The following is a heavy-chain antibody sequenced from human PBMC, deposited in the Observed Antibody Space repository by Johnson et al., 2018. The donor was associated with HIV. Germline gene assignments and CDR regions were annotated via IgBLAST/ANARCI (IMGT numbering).Heavy chain of an antibody. CDR1: GFTVTNYH. J-gene: IGHJ3*02. CDR2: ISGSGGGT. Sequence: VQLVESGGGLIQPGGSLRLSCAASGFTVTNYHMSWVRQAPGKGLEWVSSISGSGGGTYYADSVRGRFTISRDNSKNTLNVQMHSLRVDDTAVYYCARDPPPYTGTGTTRGAFDIWGQGTMVTVSS. D-gene: IGHD1-1*01. CDR3: ARDPPPYTGTGTTRGAFDI. V-gene: IGHV3-23*04.